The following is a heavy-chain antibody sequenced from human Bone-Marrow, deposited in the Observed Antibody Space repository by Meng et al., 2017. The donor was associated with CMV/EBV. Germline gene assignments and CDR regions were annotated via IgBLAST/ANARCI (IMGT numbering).Heavy chain of an antibody. D-gene: IGHD3-10*01. CDR3: ARALPYYYGSGSYGPFDP. V-gene: IGHV1-18*01. J-gene: IGHJ5*02. Sequence: ASVKVSCKASGYTLTSYGISWVRQAPGQGLEWMGWISAYNGNTNYAQKLQGRVTMTTDTSTSTAYMELRSLRFDDTAVYYCARALPYYYGSGSYGPFDPWGQGTLVTVSS. CDR1: GYTLTSYG. CDR2: ISAYNGNT.